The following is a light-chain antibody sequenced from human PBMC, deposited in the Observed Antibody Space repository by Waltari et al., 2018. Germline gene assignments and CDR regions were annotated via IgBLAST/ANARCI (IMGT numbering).Light chain of an antibody. CDR1: RSNIGSNY. CDR2: RNN. J-gene: IGLJ3*02. V-gene: IGLV1-47*01. Sequence: QSVLTQPPSASGTPGQRVTISCSGSRSNIGSNYVYWYQQLPGTAPKLLIYRNNQRRSGVPDRVSGSRSGTSASLAISGLQSEDEADYYCAAWDDSLSGRVFGGGTKVTVL. CDR3: AAWDDSLSGRV.